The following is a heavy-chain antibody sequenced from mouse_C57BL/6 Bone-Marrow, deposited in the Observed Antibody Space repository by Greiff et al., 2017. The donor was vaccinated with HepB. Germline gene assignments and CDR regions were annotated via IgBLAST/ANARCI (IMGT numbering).Heavy chain of an antibody. D-gene: IGHD2-4*01. J-gene: IGHJ3*01. CDR2: INPYNGDT. CDR3: ASQDYGFAY. Sequence: EVQGVESGPELVKPGDSVKISCKASGYSFTGYFMNWVMQSHGKSLEWIGRINPYNGDTFYNQKFKGKATLTVDKSSSTAHMELRSLTSEDSAVYYCASQDYGFAYWGQGTLVTVSA. CDR1: GYSFTGYF. V-gene: IGHV1-20*01.